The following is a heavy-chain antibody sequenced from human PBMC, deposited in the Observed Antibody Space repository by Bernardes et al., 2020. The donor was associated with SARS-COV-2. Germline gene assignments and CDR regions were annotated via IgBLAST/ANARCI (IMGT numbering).Heavy chain of an antibody. J-gene: IGHJ4*02. Sequence: GGSLRLSCAASGFTFSSYAMHWVRQAPGKGLEWVAVVSYDENSKDYADSVKGRFTVSRDNSKNTLFLQMNSLRAEDTGVYHCAKTYQGYSSGWYYFDSWGRGTPVTVSS. CDR1: GFTFSSYA. CDR3: AKTYQGYSSGWYYFDS. CDR2: VSYDENSK. D-gene: IGHD6-19*01. V-gene: IGHV3-30*18.